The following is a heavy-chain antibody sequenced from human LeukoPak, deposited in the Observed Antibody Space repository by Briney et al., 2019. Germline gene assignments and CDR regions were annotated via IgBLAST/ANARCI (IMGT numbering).Heavy chain of an antibody. V-gene: IGHV4-59*08. CDR3: SRLGAPASDY. Sequence: PSETLSLTCTVSGGSISGYYWSWIRQPPGKGLEWIGYIHYSGSTNYNPSLKSRVTISVDTSKNQFSLRLSSVTAADTAVYFCSRLGAPASDYWGQGTLVNVSS. J-gene: IGHJ4*02. CDR2: IHYSGST. D-gene: IGHD2-2*01. CDR1: GGSISGYY.